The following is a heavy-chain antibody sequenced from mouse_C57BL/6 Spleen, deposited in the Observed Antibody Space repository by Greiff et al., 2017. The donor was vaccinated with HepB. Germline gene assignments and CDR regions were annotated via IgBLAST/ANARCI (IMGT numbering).Heavy chain of an antibody. J-gene: IGHJ2*01. CDR3: ARGDGSSFDY. CDR1: GYSFTSYY. D-gene: IGHD1-1*01. Sequence: QVQLQHSGPELVKPGASVKISCKASGYSFTSYYIHWVKQRPGQGLEWIGWIYPGSGNTKYNEKFKGKATLTADTSSSTAYMQLSSLTSEDSAVYYCARGDGSSFDYWGQGTTLTVSS. V-gene: IGHV1-66*01. CDR2: IYPGSGNT.